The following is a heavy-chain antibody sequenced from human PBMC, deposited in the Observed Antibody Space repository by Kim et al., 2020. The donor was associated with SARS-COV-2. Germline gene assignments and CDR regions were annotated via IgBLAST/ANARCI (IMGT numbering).Heavy chain of an antibody. CDR3: ARSGRITNFGVITF. Sequence: ADSVKDGFTISRDNAKNSLFLQMNSLRAEDTAVYYCARSGRITNFGVITFWGQGTLVTVSS. D-gene: IGHD3-3*01. J-gene: IGHJ4*02. V-gene: IGHV3-21*01.